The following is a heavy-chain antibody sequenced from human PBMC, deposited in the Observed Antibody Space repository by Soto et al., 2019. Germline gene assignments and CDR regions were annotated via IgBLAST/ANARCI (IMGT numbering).Heavy chain of an antibody. CDR1: GDSINNGGYS. D-gene: IGHD3-3*01. CDR2: IFHSGTT. CDR3: TRDGRSHDGSGYARSDY. V-gene: IGHV4-31*03. Sequence: SETLSLTCSVSGDSINNGGYSWTWMRQRPGRGLEWIGYIFHSGTTSYNPSLKSRLTMSVDTSKNRFSLRLNSVTAADTAVYYCTRDGRSHDGSGYARSDYWGQGILVTVSS. J-gene: IGHJ4*02.